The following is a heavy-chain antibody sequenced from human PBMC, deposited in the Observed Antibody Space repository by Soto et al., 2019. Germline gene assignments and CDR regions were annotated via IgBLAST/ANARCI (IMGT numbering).Heavy chain of an antibody. CDR2: ISYDGSNK. Sequence: GSLRLSCAASGFTFSSYGMHWVRQAPGKGLEWVAVISYDGSNKYYADSVKGRFTISRDNSKNTLYLQMNSLRAEDTAVYYCAKGLTGTTVDYFDYWGQGTLVTVSS. D-gene: IGHD1-7*01. CDR3: AKGLTGTTVDYFDY. CDR1: GFTFSSYG. V-gene: IGHV3-30*18. J-gene: IGHJ4*02.